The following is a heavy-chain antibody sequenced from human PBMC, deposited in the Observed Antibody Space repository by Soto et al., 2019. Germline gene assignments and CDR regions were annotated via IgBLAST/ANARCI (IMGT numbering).Heavy chain of an antibody. Sequence: EVQLVESGGGLVQPGVSLRLSCAASGFTFSSYWMHWVRQAPGKGLVWVSRIKSDGSDTSYADSVTGRFTISRDNAKNTLYLQMSSLRAEDTAVYYCVRVAYGDLGGWGQGTLVTVSS. CDR1: GFTFSSYW. D-gene: IGHD4-17*01. CDR3: VRVAYGDLGG. J-gene: IGHJ4*02. V-gene: IGHV3-74*01. CDR2: IKSDGSDT.